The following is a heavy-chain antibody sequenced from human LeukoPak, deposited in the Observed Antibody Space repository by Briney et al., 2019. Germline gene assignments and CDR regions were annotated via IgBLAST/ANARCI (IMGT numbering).Heavy chain of an antibody. J-gene: IGHJ4*02. CDR2: IKEDGSEK. D-gene: IGHD2-2*02. CDR1: GFTFSNYW. V-gene: IGHV3-7*04. CDR3: VRYTRRYPFDY. Sequence: GGSLRLSCAASGFTFSNYWMSWVRQTPGKGLEWVANIKEDGSEKYYADSVRGRFTISRDNAKNSLSLQMNSLRAEDTAVYYCVRYTRRYPFDYWGQGTLVTVSS.